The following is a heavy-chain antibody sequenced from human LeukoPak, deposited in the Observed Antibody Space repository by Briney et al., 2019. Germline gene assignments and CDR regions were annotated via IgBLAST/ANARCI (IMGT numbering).Heavy chain of an antibody. J-gene: IGHJ6*02. CDR2: ISGRGVTT. CDR1: GFTFSTYA. CDR3: AKDLFDCSSTSCYGTGYYYGLDV. Sequence: GGSLRLSCAASGFTFSTYAMSWVRQAPGKGLEWVSAISGRGVTTYYADSVKGRFTVSRDNSKNTLYLQMNSLRAEDTAVYYCAKDLFDCSSTSCYGTGYYYGLDVWGQGTTVTVSS. V-gene: IGHV3-23*01. D-gene: IGHD2-2*01.